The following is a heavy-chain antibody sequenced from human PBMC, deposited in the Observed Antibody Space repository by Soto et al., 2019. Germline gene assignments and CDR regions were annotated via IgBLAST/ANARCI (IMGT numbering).Heavy chain of an antibody. CDR3: ARESGSYQNYYYYGMDV. CDR1: GGSVSSGSYY. V-gene: IGHV4-61*01. D-gene: IGHD1-26*01. J-gene: IGHJ6*02. Sequence: SETLSLTCTVSGGSVSSGSYYWSWIRQPPGKGLEWIGYIYYSGSTNYNPSLKSRVTISVGTSKNQFSLKLSSVTAADTAVYYCARESGSYQNYYYYGMDVWGQGTTVTVSS. CDR2: IYYSGST.